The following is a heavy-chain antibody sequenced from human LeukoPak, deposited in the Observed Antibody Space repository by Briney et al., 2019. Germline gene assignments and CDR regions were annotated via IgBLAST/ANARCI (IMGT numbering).Heavy chain of an antibody. V-gene: IGHV4-59*01. CDR3: ARLDSCGADSCIDS. CDR2: IQASGTT. D-gene: IGHD2-21*01. Sequence: SETLSLTCSVSGSSITSFHWGWIRQPPGKGLEWIGYIQASGTTKHNPSLKSRVTISIDTSKAQFSLNVNSVSAADTAIYYCARLDSCGADSCIDSWGQGNLVIVSS. CDR1: GSSITSFH. J-gene: IGHJ4*02.